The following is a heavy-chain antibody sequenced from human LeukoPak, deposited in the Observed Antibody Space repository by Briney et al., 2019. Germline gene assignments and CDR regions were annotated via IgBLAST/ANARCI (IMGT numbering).Heavy chain of an antibody. CDR2: IYYSGST. V-gene: IGHV4-39*01. CDR1: GGSISSSSYY. J-gene: IGHJ4*02. D-gene: IGHD3-22*01. Sequence: PSETLSLTCTVSGGSISSSSYYWGWIRQPPGKGLEWIGSIYYSGSTYYNPSLKSRVTISVGTSKNQFSLKLSSVTAADTAVYYCARASGYYDSSGYHINYFDYWGQGTLVTVSS. CDR3: ARASGYYDSSGYHINYFDY.